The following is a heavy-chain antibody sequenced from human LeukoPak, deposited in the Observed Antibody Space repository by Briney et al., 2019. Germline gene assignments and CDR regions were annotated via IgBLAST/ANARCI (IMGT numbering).Heavy chain of an antibody. CDR2: ISSSGSTI. J-gene: IGHJ5*02. D-gene: IGHD2-15*01. CDR3: ARALEVVAAFNWFDP. Sequence: GGSLRLSCAASGFTFSDYYMSWIRQAPGKGLEWVSYISSSGSTIYYADCVKGRFTISRDNAKNSLYLQMNSLRAEDTAVYYCARALEVVAAFNWFDPWGQGTLVTVSS. CDR1: GFTFSDYY. V-gene: IGHV3-11*01.